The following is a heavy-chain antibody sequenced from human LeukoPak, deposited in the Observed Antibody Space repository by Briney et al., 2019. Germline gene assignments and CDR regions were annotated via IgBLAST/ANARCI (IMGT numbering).Heavy chain of an antibody. V-gene: IGHV4-31*03. Sequence: SETLSLTCTVSGGSISSGGYYWSWIRQHPGKGLEWIGYIYYSGSTYYNPSLKSRVTISVDTSKNQISLKLSSVTAADTAVYYCARGSLWSGYSYWGQGTLVTVSS. CDR1: GGSISSGGYY. J-gene: IGHJ4*02. CDR3: ARGSLWSGYSY. D-gene: IGHD3-3*01. CDR2: IYYSGST.